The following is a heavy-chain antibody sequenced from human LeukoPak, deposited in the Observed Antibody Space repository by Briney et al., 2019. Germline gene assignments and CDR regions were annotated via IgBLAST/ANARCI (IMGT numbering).Heavy chain of an antibody. V-gene: IGHV4-59*01. CDR2: ISHSGST. Sequence: SETLSLTCTVSGASINNYYWSWLRQSPEKGLEWIGYISHSGSTHYNPPLKSRITISVDTSKIHFSLNLTSVTAADTAVYYCARDSAAGSYYYYTDVWGKGTTVTISS. CDR3: ARDSAAGSYYYYTDV. D-gene: IGHD1-1*01. J-gene: IGHJ6*03. CDR1: GASINNYY.